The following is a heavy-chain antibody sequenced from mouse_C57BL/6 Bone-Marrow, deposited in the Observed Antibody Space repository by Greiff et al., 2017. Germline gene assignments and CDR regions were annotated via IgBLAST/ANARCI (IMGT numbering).Heavy chain of an antibody. CDR3: ARRIRWFAY. D-gene: IGHD2-12*01. Sequence: LQESGAELVKPGASVKLSCKASGYTFTSYWMQWVKQRPGQGLEWIGEIDPSDSYTNYNQKFKGKATLTVDTSSSTAYMQLSRLTSEDSAVYYCARRIRWFAYWGQATLVTVSA. CDR2: IDPSDSYT. V-gene: IGHV1-50*01. CDR1: GYTFTSYW. J-gene: IGHJ3*01.